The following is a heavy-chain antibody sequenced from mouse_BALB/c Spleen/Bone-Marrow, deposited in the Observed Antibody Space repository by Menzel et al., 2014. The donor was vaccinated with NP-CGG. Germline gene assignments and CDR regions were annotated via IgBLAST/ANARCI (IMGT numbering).Heavy chain of an antibody. D-gene: IGHD2-4*01. V-gene: IGHV5-17*02. CDR2: ISSDSDTI. CDR3: TRDHDYDWYFDV. J-gene: IGHJ1*01. Sequence: EVQLVESGGGLVQPGGSRKLSCTASGFTFSSFGMHWVRQAPEKGLEWVAYISSDSDTIYYADTVKGRFTISRDNPRNTLFLQMTSLRSEDTAMYYCTRDHDYDWYFDVWGAETTVTVSS. CDR1: GFTFSSFG.